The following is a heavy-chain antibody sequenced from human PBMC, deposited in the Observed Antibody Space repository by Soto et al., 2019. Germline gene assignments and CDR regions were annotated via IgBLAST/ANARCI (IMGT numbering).Heavy chain of an antibody. V-gene: IGHV4-59*01. CDR1: GGSISTYY. D-gene: IGHD6-19*01. J-gene: IGHJ4*02. CDR2: IYYSGST. Sequence: SETLSLTCTVSGGSISTYYWSWIRQPPGKGLEWIGYIYYSGSTKYNPSLKSRVTISADTSKSQSSLTVTSVTAADTAVYYCARGGSGWPEDSFDSWGQGTRVTVS. CDR3: ARGGSGWPEDSFDS.